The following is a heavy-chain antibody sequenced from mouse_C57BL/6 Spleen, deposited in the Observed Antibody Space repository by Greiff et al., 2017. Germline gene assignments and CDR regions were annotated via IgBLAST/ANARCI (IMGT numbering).Heavy chain of an antibody. Sequence: QVQLKQSGAELVRPGASVTLSCKASGYTFTDYEMHWVKQTPVHGLEWIGAIDPETGGTAYNQKFKGKAILTADKSSSTAYMGLRSLTSEDSAVYYCTIITRGVAYWGKGTLVTVSA. J-gene: IGHJ3*01. V-gene: IGHV1-15*01. CDR1: GYTFTDYE. D-gene: IGHD1-1*01. CDR3: TIITRGVAY. CDR2: IDPETGGT.